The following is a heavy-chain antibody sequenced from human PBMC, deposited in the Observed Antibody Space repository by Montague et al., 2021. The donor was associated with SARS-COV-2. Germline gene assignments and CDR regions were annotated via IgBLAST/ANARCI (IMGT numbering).Heavy chain of an antibody. J-gene: IGHJ6*02. CDR3: ARGPVHVNCSCSRCFARYYGGMDV. V-gene: IGHV4-34*01. Sequence: SQTLSLTCAVYGGSFIGYYWSWIRQPPGKGLEWIGEMNHSGTTNYNPSLKSRVTISVDTSKNQFSLKLSSVTAADTAVYYCARGPVHVNCSCSRCFARYYGGMDVGGQGTTVTVSS. CDR1: GGSFIGYY. CDR2: MNHSGTT. D-gene: IGHD2-15*01.